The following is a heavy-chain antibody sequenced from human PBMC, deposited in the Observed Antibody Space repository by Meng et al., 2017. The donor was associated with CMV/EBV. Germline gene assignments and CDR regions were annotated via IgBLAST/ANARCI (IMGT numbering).Heavy chain of an antibody. D-gene: IGHD4-11*01. CDR1: GFTFGDYA. V-gene: IGHV3-49*04. CDR3: TRATVTTYYYYYYGMDV. J-gene: IGHJ6*02. CDR2: IRSKAYGGTT. Sequence: GGSLSLSCTASGFTFGDYAMSWVRQAPGKGLEWVGFIRSKAYGGTTEYAASVKGRFTISRDDSKSIAYLQMNSLKTEDTAVYYCTRATVTTYYYYYYGMDVWGQGTTVTVSS.